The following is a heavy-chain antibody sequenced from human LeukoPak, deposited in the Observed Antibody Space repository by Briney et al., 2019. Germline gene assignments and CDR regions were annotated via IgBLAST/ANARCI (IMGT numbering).Heavy chain of an antibody. V-gene: IGHV6-1*01. J-gene: IGHJ5*02. CDR3: ARVLLWFGELNNWFDP. D-gene: IGHD3-10*01. CDR1: GDSVSSNSAA. Sequence: SQTLSLTFAISGDSVSSNSAAWNWIRQSPSRGLEWLGRTYYRSKWYNDYAVSVKSRITINPDTSKNQFSLQLNSVTPEDTAVYYCARVLLWFGELNNWFDPWGQGTLVTVSS. CDR2: TYYRSKWYN.